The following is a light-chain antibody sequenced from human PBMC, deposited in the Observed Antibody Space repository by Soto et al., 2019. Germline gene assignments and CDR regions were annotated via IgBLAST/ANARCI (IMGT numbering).Light chain of an antibody. CDR3: AAWDDSLDGPV. CDR1: SSNIGSNT. J-gene: IGLJ3*02. CDR2: SNN. V-gene: IGLV1-44*01. Sequence: QAVVTQPPSASGAPGQRVIISCCGSSSNIGSNTVNWYQQFPGTAPRVLMYSNNQRPSGVPDRFSGSKSGTSVFLAISGLQSDDEADYYCAAWDDSLDGPVFGGGTKVTVL.